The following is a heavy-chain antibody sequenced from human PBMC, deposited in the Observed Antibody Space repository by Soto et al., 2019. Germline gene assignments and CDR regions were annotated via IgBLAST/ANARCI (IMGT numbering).Heavy chain of an antibody. CDR3: ARVRGTMWYYYGMDG. CDR2: IIPIFGTA. J-gene: IGHJ6*02. Sequence: QVQLVQSGAEVKKHGSSVKVYCKAYGGTFSSYAISWVRQAPGQGLEWMEGIIPIFGTANYAQKFQGRVTIAADESTSTAYMELSSLRSEDTAVYYCARVRGTMWYYYGMDGCGQGTTVTVSS. D-gene: IGHD2-15*01. CDR1: GGTFSSYA. V-gene: IGHV1-69*01.